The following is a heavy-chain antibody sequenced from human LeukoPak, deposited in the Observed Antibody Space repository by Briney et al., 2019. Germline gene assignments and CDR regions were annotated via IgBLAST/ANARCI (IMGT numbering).Heavy chain of an antibody. CDR3: APTAEAYTSWWKV. D-gene: IGHD3-16*01. J-gene: IGHJ4*02. V-gene: IGHV1-2*02. Sequence: GASVKVSCKASGYKFTDDYMHWVRQAPGQGLEFMGWINPDSGFTNYAQKFKGRVTMTRYTSISTAYLEVRSLTSDDTAVYYCAPTAEAYTSWWKVWGQGTLVTVSS. CDR2: INPDSGFT. CDR1: GYKFTDDY.